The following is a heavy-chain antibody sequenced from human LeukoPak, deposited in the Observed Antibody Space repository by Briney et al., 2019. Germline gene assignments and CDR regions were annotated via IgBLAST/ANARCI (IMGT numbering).Heavy chain of an antibody. D-gene: IGHD2-2*01. CDR1: GYTFTSYD. J-gene: IGHJ4*02. Sequence: ASVKVSCKASGYTFTSYDINWVRQAPGQGLEWMGWMNPNSGNTDYAQRFQGRVTITRNTSISTAYMELSSLRSEDTAVYYCAREGAGVVVPAAFWYFDYWGQGTLVTVS. CDR3: AREGAGVVVPAAFWYFDY. V-gene: IGHV1-8*03. CDR2: MNPNSGNT.